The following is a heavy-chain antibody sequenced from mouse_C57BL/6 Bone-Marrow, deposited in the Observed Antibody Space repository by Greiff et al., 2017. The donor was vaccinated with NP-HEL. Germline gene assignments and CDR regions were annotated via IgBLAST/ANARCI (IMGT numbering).Heavy chain of an antibody. Sequence: EVKLVESGGGLVKPGGSLKLSCAASGFTFSSYAMSWVRQTPEKRLEWVATISDGGSYTYYPDNVKGRFTISRDNAKNNLYLQMRHLKSEDTAMYYCARDWDYFDYWGQGTTLTVSS. CDR1: GFTFSSYA. CDR2: ISDGGSYT. V-gene: IGHV5-4*01. J-gene: IGHJ2*01. CDR3: ARDWDYFDY.